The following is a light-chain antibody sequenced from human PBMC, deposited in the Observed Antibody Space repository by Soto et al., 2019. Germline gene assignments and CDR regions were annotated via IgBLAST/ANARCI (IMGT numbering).Light chain of an antibody. J-gene: IGKJ1*01. CDR2: WAS. V-gene: IGKV4-1*01. Sequence: DIVMTQSPDSLAVSLGERATINCKSSQILYSSNNKNYLAWYQQKPGHPPELLIYWASTRESGVPDRFSGSGSGTDFPLTISSLQAEDVAVYYCQQYYSTPWTFGQGTKVEIK. CDR3: QQYYSTPWT. CDR1: QILYSSNNKNY.